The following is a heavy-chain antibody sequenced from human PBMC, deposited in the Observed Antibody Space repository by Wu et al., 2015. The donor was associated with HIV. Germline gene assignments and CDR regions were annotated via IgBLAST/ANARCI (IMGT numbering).Heavy chain of an antibody. J-gene: IGHJ4*02. CDR2: ISAYNGNT. Sequence: QVQLVQSGAEVKKPGASVKVSCKASGYTFTSYGISWVRQAPGQGLEWMGWISAYNGNTNYAQKLQGRVTMTTDTSTSTAYMELSSLRSEDTAVYYCARVRYYDSSGYPYYFDYWGQGTLVTVSS. D-gene: IGHD3-22*01. CDR1: GYTFTSYG. V-gene: IGHV1-18*01. CDR3: ARVRYYDSSGYPYYFDY.